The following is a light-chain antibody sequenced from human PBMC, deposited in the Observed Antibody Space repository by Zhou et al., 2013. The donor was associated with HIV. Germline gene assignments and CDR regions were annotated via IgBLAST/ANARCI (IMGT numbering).Light chain of an antibody. CDR1: QAISSY. CDR2: GAS. V-gene: IGKV1-8*01. Sequence: AIRITQSPSSLSASTGDRVTITCRASQAISSYLAWYQQKPGEAPKFLIYGASTLQSGVPSRFSGSGSGTDFTLTISCLQSEDFATYYCLQHNRYPLTFGGGTKVEI. J-gene: IGKJ4*01. CDR3: LQHNRYPLT.